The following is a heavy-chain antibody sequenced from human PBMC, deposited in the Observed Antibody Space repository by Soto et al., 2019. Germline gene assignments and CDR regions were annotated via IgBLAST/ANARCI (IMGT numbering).Heavy chain of an antibody. V-gene: IGHV3-74*01. D-gene: IGHD2-8*02. CDR3: ASWGDIVPVSPTDFDH. J-gene: IGHJ4*02. CDR2: ISPDGSNR. CDR1: GFTFSTYW. Sequence: GGSLRLSCAASGFTFSTYWMNLVRQTPGKGLMWVSRISPDGSNRGYADSVEGRFTVSRDNAKNTLYLQMHSQRAEDTAMYYCASWGDIVPVSPTDFDHWGEGTLVTVSS.